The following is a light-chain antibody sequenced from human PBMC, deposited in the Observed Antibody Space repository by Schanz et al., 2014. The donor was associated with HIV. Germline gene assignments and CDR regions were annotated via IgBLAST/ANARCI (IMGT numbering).Light chain of an antibody. CDR1: QSISNTY. Sequence: EIVLTQSPGSLSLSPGERATLSCRASQSISNTYLAWYQQKPGQAPTLLIYAASSRASGIPARFSGSGSGTDFPLTISSLQPDDFAVYFCQQRSGWPPTWSFGQGTKVELK. CDR3: QQRSGWPPTWS. CDR2: AAS. V-gene: IGKV3D-20*02. J-gene: IGKJ1*01.